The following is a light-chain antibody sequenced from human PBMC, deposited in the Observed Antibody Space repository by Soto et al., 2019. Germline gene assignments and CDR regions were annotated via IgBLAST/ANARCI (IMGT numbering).Light chain of an antibody. CDR1: QNVNSN. CDR3: QQYNEWPWT. V-gene: IGKV3-15*01. J-gene: IGKJ1*01. Sequence: VLTQSPRILSLSPVEIATLSCRASQNVNSNLDWYQQKPGQAPKLLIFGASTRATGIPARFSGSGSGADFTLNISSLEAEDVAVYYCQQYNEWPWTFGPGTKVDIK. CDR2: GAS.